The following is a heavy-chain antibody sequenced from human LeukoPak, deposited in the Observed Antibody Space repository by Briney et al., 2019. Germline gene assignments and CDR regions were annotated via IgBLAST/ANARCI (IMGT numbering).Heavy chain of an antibody. CDR3: AKDPTPAIYDRAQGFDY. Sequence: GGSLRLSCAASGFTFSSSAMHWVRQAPGKGLEWVAVISYDGSNKYYADSVKGRFTISRDNSKNTLYLQMNSLRAEDTAVYYCAKDPTPAIYDRAQGFDYWGQGTLATVSS. CDR2: ISYDGSNK. CDR1: GFTFSSSA. V-gene: IGHV3-30*04. D-gene: IGHD3-22*01. J-gene: IGHJ4*02.